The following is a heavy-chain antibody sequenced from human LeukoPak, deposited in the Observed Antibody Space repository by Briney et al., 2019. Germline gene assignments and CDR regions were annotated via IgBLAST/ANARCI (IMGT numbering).Heavy chain of an antibody. CDR3: AKVDPVWSGYYTVDY. J-gene: IGHJ4*02. Sequence: GGSLRLSCAASGFTFSSYAMSWVRQAPGKGLELVSAISGSGGSTYYADSVKGRFTISRDNSKNTLYLQMNSLRAEDTAVYYCAKVDPVWSGYYTVDYWGQGTLVTVSS. V-gene: IGHV3-23*01. CDR2: ISGSGGST. D-gene: IGHD3-3*01. CDR1: GFTFSSYA.